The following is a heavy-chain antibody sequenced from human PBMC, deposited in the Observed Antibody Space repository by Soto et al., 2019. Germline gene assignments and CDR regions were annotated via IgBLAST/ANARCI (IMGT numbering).Heavy chain of an antibody. Sequence: GGSLRLSCAASGFTFDDYTMHWVRQAPGKGLEWVSLISWDGGSTYYADSVKGRFTISRDNSKNSLYLQMNSLRTEDTALYYCAKDIRGGLQFDYWGQGTLVTVSS. D-gene: IGHD4-4*01. J-gene: IGHJ4*02. CDR3: AKDIRGGLQFDY. CDR1: GFTFDDYT. CDR2: ISWDGGST. V-gene: IGHV3-43*01.